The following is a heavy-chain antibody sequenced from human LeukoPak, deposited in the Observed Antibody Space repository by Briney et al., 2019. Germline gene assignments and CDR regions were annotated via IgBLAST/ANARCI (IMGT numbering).Heavy chain of an antibody. D-gene: IGHD4-17*01. J-gene: IGHJ5*02. CDR3: ARTPRPYGDYALWWFDP. CDR1: GGSISSYY. V-gene: IGHV4-39*01. Sequence: PSETLSLTCTVSGGSISSYYWSWIRQPPGKGLEWIGSIYYSGSTYYNPSLKSRVTISVDTSKNQFSLKLSSVTAADTAVYYCARTPRPYGDYALWWFDPWGQGTLVTVSS. CDR2: IYYSGST.